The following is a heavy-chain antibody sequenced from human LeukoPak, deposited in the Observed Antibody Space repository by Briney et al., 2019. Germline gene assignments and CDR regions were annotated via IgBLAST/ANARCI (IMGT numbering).Heavy chain of an antibody. Sequence: NPSETLSRTCTGSGGSISSSSYYWGWIRQPPGKGREWIGSIYYSGSTYYNPSLMSRVTISVDTSKNQFSLKLSSVTAAATAVYYCATRDYYDGSGYYSGAFDICGQGTMVTVSS. CDR1: GGSISSSSYY. D-gene: IGHD3-22*01. CDR3: ATRDYYDGSGYYSGAFDI. CDR2: IYYSGST. V-gene: IGHV4-39*01. J-gene: IGHJ3*02.